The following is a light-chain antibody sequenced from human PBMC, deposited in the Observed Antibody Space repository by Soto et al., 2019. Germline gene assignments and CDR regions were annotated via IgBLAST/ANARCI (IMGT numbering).Light chain of an antibody. V-gene: IGLV1-40*01. Sequence: QSVLTQPPSVSGAPGQRVTISCTGTSSNIGAGYDVNWYQHLPGAAPKLLIYTNGNRPSGVPDRFSGSKSGTSASQAITGLQAEDEADYYCQSYDSGLSGSVFGGGTKVTVL. CDR1: SSNIGAGYD. CDR2: TNG. CDR3: QSYDSGLSGSV. J-gene: IGLJ3*02.